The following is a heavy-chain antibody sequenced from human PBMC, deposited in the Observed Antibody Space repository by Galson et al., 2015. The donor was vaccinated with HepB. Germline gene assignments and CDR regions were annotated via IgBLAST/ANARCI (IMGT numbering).Heavy chain of an antibody. CDR2: IRYDGGNK. Sequence: SLRLSCAASGLTFSSYGMHWVRQAPGKGLEWIAFIRYDGGNKYYADSVKGRFIISRDNSKNTLYLQINSPRPEDTAVYCCGTKRLGYCSGGSCLGPNYFDYWGQGTLVTVSS. J-gene: IGHJ4*02. CDR3: GTKRLGYCSGGSCLGPNYFDY. CDR1: GLTFSSYG. D-gene: IGHD2-15*01. V-gene: IGHV3-30*02.